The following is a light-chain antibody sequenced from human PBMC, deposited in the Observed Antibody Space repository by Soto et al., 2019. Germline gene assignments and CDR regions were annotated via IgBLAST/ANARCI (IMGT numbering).Light chain of an antibody. V-gene: IGLV2-11*01. J-gene: IGLJ3*02. CDR1: SSDVGAYDR. CDR2: DVA. Sequence: QSDLTQPRSVSGSPGQSVTISCTGTSSDVGAYDRVSWFQHHPGKAPKLMIYDVAKRPSGVPDRFSGSKSANTASLTISGLQAEEEADYYCFSYAGNSTWVFGGGTKLTVL. CDR3: FSYAGNSTWV.